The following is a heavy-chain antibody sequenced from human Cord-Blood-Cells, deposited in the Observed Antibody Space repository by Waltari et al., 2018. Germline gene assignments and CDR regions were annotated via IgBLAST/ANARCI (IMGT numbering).Heavy chain of an antibody. CDR3: ATDLLYGDYVDFDY. D-gene: IGHD4-17*01. CDR1: GYTLTELS. J-gene: IGHJ4*02. Sequence: QVQLVQSGAEVKKPGASVKVSCKVSGYTLTELSMHWVRQAPGKGLEWMGGLDPEDGETIYAQKFQSRVTMTEDTSTDTAYMELSSLRSEDTAVYYCATDLLYGDYVDFDYWGQGTLVTVSS. CDR2: LDPEDGET. V-gene: IGHV1-24*01.